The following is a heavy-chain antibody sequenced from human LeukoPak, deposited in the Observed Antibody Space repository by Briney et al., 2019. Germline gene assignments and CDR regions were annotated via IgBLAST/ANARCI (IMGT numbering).Heavy chain of an antibody. CDR1: GFTFGDYV. J-gene: IGHJ4*02. CDR2: IRADGITT. V-gene: IGHV3-43*02. CDR3: AKDYY. Sequence: GGSLRLSCAASGFTFGDYVMHWVRQAPGKGLEWVSLIRADGITTYSADSVKGRFTISRASSKNSLYLQMNTLKTEDSALYYCAKDYYWGQGTPVTVSS.